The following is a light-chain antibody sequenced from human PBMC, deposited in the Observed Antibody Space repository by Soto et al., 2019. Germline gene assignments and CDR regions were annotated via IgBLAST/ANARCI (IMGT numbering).Light chain of an antibody. V-gene: IGKV1-5*01. Sequence: DIQMTKSPSTLSASVWDRVTITCRASQSISTRLAWYQQKPGKAPKLLIYDASSLESGVPSRFSGSASGTEFTLTIASLQPDDFATYYCQQYETFSGTFGPGTKVDIK. J-gene: IGKJ1*01. CDR1: QSISTR. CDR3: QQYETFSGT. CDR2: DAS.